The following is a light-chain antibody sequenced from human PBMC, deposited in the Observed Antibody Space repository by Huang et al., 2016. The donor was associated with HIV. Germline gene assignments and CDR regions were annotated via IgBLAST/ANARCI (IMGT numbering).Light chain of an antibody. CDR1: QAITSY. CDR3: QQLYSFPIT. CDR2: AAS. J-gene: IGKJ5*01. V-gene: IGKV1-9*01. Sequence: IQLTQSPSSLSASVGDRVTITCRASQAITSYLSWYQQRPGKAPQLLIYAASTLQSGVPSRFSGSGSGTDFTLTVNSLQSEDFAIYYCQQLYSFPITFGQGTRVEIK.